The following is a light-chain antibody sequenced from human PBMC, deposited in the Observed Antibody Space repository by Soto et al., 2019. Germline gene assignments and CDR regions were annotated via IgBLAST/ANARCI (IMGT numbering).Light chain of an antibody. J-gene: IGLJ2*01. CDR1: SSDVGGYNY. CDR3: CSYAGSYTFV. CDR2: DVS. V-gene: IGLV2-11*01. Sequence: QSALTQPRSVSGSPGQSVTISCTGTSSDVGGYNYVSWYQQHPGKAPKLMIYDVSKRPSGVPDRSSGSKSGNTASLTISGLQAEDEADYYCCSYAGSYTFVFGGGTKVTVL.